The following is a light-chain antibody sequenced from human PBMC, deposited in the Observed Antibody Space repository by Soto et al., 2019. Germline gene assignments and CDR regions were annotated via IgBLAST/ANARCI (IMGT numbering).Light chain of an antibody. CDR3: QQSYMDPIT. CDR1: QSISTY. J-gene: IGKJ5*01. CDR2: DAS. V-gene: IGKV1-39*01. Sequence: IEMTRSPSSLSVAVGKRETITCRASQSISTYLNWYQKKPGKAPNLLIYDASRLQSGVPSRFSGSGGGTDFTLSISSVQPEDFATYFCQQSYMDPITFGQGTRLEIK.